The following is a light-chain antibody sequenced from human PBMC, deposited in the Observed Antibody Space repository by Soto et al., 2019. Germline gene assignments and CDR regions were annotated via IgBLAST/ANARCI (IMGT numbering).Light chain of an antibody. J-gene: IGKJ5*01. CDR2: DAS. CDR1: QSISSY. Sequence: DIQMTQSPSSLSASVGYRVTITCRASQSISSYLNWYHQKPGKAPKLLIHDASTLQSGVPSRFSGSGSGTDFTLTISCLQSEDFATYYCQQYYSYPITFGQGTRLEIK. CDR3: QQYYSYPIT. V-gene: IGKV1-39*01.